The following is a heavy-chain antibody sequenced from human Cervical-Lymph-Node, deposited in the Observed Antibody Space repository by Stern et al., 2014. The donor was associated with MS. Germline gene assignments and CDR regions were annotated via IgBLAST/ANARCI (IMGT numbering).Heavy chain of an antibody. Sequence: QVQLQESGPGLVKPSQTLSLTCTVSGGSISSGSYYWSWIRQPAGKGLEWIGRIYTRGSTNYNPSLQSRVTISVDPPKNQFSLKLSSGAAADTAVYYCARDRGSGWYIYWGQGTQVTVSS. V-gene: IGHV4-61*02. CDR1: GGSISSGSYY. CDR2: IYTRGST. D-gene: IGHD6-19*01. J-gene: IGHJ4*02. CDR3: ARDRGSGWYIY.